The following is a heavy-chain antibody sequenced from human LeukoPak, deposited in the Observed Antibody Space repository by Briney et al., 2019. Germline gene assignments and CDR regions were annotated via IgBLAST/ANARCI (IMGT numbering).Heavy chain of an antibody. CDR1: GYTFTSYS. D-gene: IGHD2-21*02. J-gene: IGHJ4*02. Sequence: ASVKVSCTASGYTFTSYSLSWVRQAPGQGLEWMGWISAYNGNTDYAQNLQGRVTMTTDTSTSTAYMELRSLRSDDTAVYYCASGVVTAIFYWGQGTLVTVSS. CDR2: ISAYNGNT. V-gene: IGHV1-18*01. CDR3: ASGVVTAIFY.